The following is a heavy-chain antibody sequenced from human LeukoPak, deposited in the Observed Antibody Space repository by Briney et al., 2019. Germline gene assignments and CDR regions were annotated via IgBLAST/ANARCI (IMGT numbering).Heavy chain of an antibody. CDR2: IRYDGSNI. CDR1: GFTFSSYA. CDR3: AKYRGYSYGYLDY. Sequence: AGGSLRLSFAASGFTFSSYAMSWVRQAPGKGLEWVAFIRYDGSNIYYADSVKGRFTISRDNSKNTLYLQMNSLRAEDTAVYYCAKYRGYSYGYLDYWGQGTLVTVSS. V-gene: IGHV3-30*02. J-gene: IGHJ4*02. D-gene: IGHD5-18*01.